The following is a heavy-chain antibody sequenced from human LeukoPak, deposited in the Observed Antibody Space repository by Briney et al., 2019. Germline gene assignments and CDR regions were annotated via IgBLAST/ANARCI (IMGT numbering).Heavy chain of an antibody. CDR1: GFTFSNAW. V-gene: IGHV4-34*01. CDR2: INHRGST. CDR3: ARGIETYCSGTSCFTSKNGYYFDY. Sequence: GSLRLSCAASGFTFSNAWMSWVRQAPGKGLELIGQINHRGSTVYNPSLRSRVTVSVDRSKNQFSLRLSSVTAADTAVYYCARGIETYCSGTSCFTSKNGYYFDYWGRGTLVTVSS. D-gene: IGHD2-2*01. J-gene: IGHJ4*02.